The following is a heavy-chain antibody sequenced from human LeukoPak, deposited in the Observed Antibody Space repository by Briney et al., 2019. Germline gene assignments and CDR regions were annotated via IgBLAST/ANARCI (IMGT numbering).Heavy chain of an antibody. J-gene: IGHJ3*02. CDR1: GGSFSGYY. CDR3: ARPRIFDAFDI. V-gene: IGHV4-34*01. Sequence: SETLSLTCAVYGGSFSGYYWSWIRQPPGKGLEWIGEINHSGSTNYNPSLKSRVTISVDTSKNQFSLKLSSVTAADTAVYYCARPRIFDAFDIWGQGTMVTVSS. D-gene: IGHD2-15*01. CDR2: INHSGST.